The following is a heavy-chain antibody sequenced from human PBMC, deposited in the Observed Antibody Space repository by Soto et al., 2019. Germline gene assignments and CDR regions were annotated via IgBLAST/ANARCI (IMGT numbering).Heavy chain of an antibody. Sequence: QLQLQESGPGLVKPSETLSLTCTVSGGSISSSSYYWGWIRQPPGKGLEWIGRIYYSGSTYYNPSLKSRVTISVDTSKNQFSLKLSSVTAADTAVYYCASGSDIVVVPAGFDYWGQGTLVTVSS. V-gene: IGHV4-39*01. J-gene: IGHJ4*02. CDR1: GGSISSSSYY. CDR2: IYYSGST. D-gene: IGHD2-2*01. CDR3: ASGSDIVVVPAGFDY.